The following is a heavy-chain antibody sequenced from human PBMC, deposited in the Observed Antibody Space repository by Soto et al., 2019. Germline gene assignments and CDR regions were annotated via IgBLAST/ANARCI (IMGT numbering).Heavy chain of an antibody. D-gene: IGHD4-17*01. Sequence: NNPGASAKVSCKASGYTFTRYDINWVRQATGQGLEWMGWMNPNSGNTGYAQKFQGRVTMTRNTSISTAYMELSSLRSEDTAVYYCARGRMGLRQDPWGQGTLVTVSS. CDR2: MNPNSGNT. CDR3: ARGRMGLRQDP. CDR1: GYTFTRYD. J-gene: IGHJ5*02. V-gene: IGHV1-8*01.